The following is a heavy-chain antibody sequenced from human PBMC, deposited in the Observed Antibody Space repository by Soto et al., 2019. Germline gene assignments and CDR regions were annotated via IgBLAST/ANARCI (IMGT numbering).Heavy chain of an antibody. CDR2: ISYDGTKK. V-gene: IGHV3-30*18. D-gene: IGHD1-26*01. Sequence: VQLVESGGGVVQPGRSLRLSCAASGFSFSSYDMYWVRQAPGKGLEWVAAISYDGTKKYYADSVKGRFTLSRDNSKNTLYLQMNSLRAGDTAVYYCAKGSYSGVYSDFDYWGQGSLVTVSS. CDR3: AKGSYSGVYSDFDY. CDR1: GFSFSSYD. J-gene: IGHJ4*02.